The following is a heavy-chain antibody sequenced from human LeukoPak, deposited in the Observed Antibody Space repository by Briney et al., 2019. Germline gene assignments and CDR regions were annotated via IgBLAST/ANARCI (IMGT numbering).Heavy chain of an antibody. V-gene: IGHV3-48*01. CDR2: ISSNISTI. J-gene: IGHJ4*02. Sequence: PGGSLRLSCAASGFTFSSYSMNCVRQAPGKGLEWVSYISSNISTIYYADSVKGRFTISRDNAKNSLYLQMNSLRAEDTAVYYCARDKSPDDYGGNIFDYWGQGTLVTVSS. CDR3: ARDKSPDDYGGNIFDY. D-gene: IGHD4-23*01. CDR1: GFTFSSYS.